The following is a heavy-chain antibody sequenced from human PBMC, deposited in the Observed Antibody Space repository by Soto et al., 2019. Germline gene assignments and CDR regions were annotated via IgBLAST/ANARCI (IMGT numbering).Heavy chain of an antibody. D-gene: IGHD4-4*01. Sequence: QVQLVQSGAEVKKPGSSVKVSCKASGGTFSSYAISWVRQAPEQGLEWMGGIIPIFGTANYAQKFQGRVTITADESTSTAYMELSSLRSEDTAVYYCARDGGVYDYSPFDYWGQGTLVTVSS. CDR3: ARDGGVYDYSPFDY. J-gene: IGHJ4*02. CDR1: GGTFSSYA. V-gene: IGHV1-69*12. CDR2: IIPIFGTA.